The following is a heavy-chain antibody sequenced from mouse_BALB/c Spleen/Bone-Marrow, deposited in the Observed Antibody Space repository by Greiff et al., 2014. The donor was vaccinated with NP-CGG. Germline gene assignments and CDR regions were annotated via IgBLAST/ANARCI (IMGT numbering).Heavy chain of an antibody. CDR2: IYPGTGSI. Sequence: LQQPGSELVRPGASVKLSCKASGYTFTSYWMHWVKQRPGQGLEWLGNIYPGTGSINYDEKFKSKATLTVDTSSSTAYMQLSSLTSEDSAVYYCTRSGYVMDYWGQGTSVTVSS. J-gene: IGHJ4*01. CDR3: TRSGYVMDY. V-gene: IGHV1S22*01. CDR1: GYTFTSYW. D-gene: IGHD3-1*01.